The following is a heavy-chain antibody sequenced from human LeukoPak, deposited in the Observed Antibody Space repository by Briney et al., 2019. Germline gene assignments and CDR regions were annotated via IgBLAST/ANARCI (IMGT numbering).Heavy chain of an antibody. V-gene: IGHV3-23*01. CDR1: GFTFSSHA. J-gene: IGHJ6*02. CDR3: AKTKRVVVPDTDYFGLDV. D-gene: IGHD2-2*01. Sequence: PGGSLRLSCAASGFTFSSHAMTWVRQAPGKGLEWVSAISGSGAITYSADSVKGRFTISRDNSKNTLYLQMNTLRAEDTAIYFCAKTKRVVVPDTDYFGLDVWGQGTTVTVSS. CDR2: ISGSGAIT.